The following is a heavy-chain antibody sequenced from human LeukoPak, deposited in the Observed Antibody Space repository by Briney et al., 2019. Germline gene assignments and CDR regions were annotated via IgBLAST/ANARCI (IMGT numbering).Heavy chain of an antibody. D-gene: IGHD3-22*01. CDR3: ARDLSYDSSGYYAPGY. V-gene: IGHV1-69*13. CDR1: GGTFSSYA. Sequence: SVKVSCKASGGTFSSYAISWVRQAPGQGLEWMGGIIPIFGTANYAQKFQGRVTITADESTSTAYMELSSLRSEDTAVYYCARDLSYDSSGYYAPGYWGQGTLVTVSS. CDR2: IIPIFGTA. J-gene: IGHJ4*02.